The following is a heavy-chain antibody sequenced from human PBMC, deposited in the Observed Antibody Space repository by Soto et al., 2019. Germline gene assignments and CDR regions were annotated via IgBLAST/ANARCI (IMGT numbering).Heavy chain of an antibody. V-gene: IGHV5-51*01. Sequence: GESLKISCRGSGYNYNLHWISWVRQKPGRGLEWMGIIYPGDSDTRYNPSFQGQVTISVDKSINTAYVQWDSLEASDTATYYCARHLRSYDFFQYYYGIDVWGQGSTVTVSS. CDR2: IYPGDSDT. J-gene: IGHJ6*02. D-gene: IGHD3-16*01. CDR1: GYNYNLHW. CDR3: ARHLRSYDFFQYYYGIDV.